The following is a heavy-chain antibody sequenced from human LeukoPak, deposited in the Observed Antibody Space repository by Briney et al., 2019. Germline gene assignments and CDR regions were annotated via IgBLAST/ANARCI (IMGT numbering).Heavy chain of an antibody. V-gene: IGHV1-2*02. Sequence: ASVKVSCKASGYTFTGYYTHWVRQAPGQGLEWMGWINPNSGGTNYAQKFQGRVTMTRDTSISTAYMELSRLRSDDTAVYYCARGYSYGDWFDPWGQGTLVTVSS. D-gene: IGHD5-18*01. J-gene: IGHJ5*02. CDR2: INPNSGGT. CDR1: GYTFTGYY. CDR3: ARGYSYGDWFDP.